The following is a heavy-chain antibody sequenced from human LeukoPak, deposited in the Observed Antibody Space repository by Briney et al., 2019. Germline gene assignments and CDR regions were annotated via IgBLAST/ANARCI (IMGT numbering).Heavy chain of an antibody. D-gene: IGHD6-13*01. V-gene: IGHV4-59*01. Sequence: SETLSLTCTVSGGSISSSYWTWIRQPPGKGLEWIGYIQNTGSTNYNASLKCRVTISVDTSKNQFSLKLSSVTAADTAVYYCATQPEGSTWYYFDYWGQGTLVTVSP. CDR3: ATQPEGSTWYYFDY. CDR2: IQNTGST. CDR1: GGSISSSY. J-gene: IGHJ4*02.